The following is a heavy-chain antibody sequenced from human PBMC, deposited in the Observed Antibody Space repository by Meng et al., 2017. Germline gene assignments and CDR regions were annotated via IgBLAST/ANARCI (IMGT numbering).Heavy chain of an antibody. CDR2: IYYSGST. D-gene: IGHD3-3*01. Sequence: VQLEESGPGLVKPSETLSPPCTVSGGSISSYYWSWIRQPPGKGLEWIGYIYYSGSTNYNPSLKSRVTISVDTSKNQFSLKLSSVTAADTAVYYCARGYDFWSGQYYFDYWGQGTLVTVSS. CDR3: ARGYDFWSGQYYFDY. CDR1: GGSISSYY. V-gene: IGHV4-59*01. J-gene: IGHJ4*02.